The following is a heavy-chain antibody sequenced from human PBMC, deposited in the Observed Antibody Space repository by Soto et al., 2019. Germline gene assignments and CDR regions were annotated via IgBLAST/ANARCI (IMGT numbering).Heavy chain of an antibody. CDR2: ISSSGSTI. J-gene: IGHJ6*02. CDR3: ARGQQQLVPPYYYYYGMDV. Sequence: GGSLRLSCAASGFTFSDYYMSWIRQAPGKGLDWVSYISSSGSTIYYADSVKGRFTISRDNAKNSLYLQMNSLRAEDTAVYYCARGQQQLVPPYYYYYGMDVWGQGTTVTVAS. V-gene: IGHV3-11*01. D-gene: IGHD6-13*01. CDR1: GFTFSDYY.